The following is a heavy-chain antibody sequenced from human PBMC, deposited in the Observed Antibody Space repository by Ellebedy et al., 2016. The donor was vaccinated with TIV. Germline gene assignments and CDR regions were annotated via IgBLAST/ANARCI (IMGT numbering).Heavy chain of an antibody. Sequence: AASVKVSCKASGYAFSTYAMHWVRQAPGQRLEWMGWINAGNGDTIYSQKFQGRITITRDTSASAAYMELSGLTSEDTAVYYCAKDTTTAVIIMDVWGQGTTVTVSS. CDR1: GYAFSTYA. CDR3: AKDTTTAVIIMDV. CDR2: INAGNGDT. J-gene: IGHJ6*02. V-gene: IGHV1-3*01. D-gene: IGHD1-14*01.